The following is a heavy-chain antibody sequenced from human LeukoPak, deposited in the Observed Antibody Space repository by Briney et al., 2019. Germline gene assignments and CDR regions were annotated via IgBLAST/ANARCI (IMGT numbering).Heavy chain of an antibody. Sequence: GCSLRPSCAASAFSFSSYAMHWVPQAPGKGLDGLAVIWYDGSNKYYAASVKGRFTISRDNSKKTLYLQMNSLRAEDTAVYYCARGGYYPYGMDVWGQGTTVTVSS. CDR3: ARGGYYPYGMDV. D-gene: IGHD3-10*01. V-gene: IGHV3-33*01. CDR1: AFSFSSYA. CDR2: IWYDGSNK. J-gene: IGHJ6*02.